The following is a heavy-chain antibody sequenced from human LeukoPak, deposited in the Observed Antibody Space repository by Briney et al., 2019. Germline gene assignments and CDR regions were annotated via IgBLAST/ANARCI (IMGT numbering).Heavy chain of an antibody. CDR3: AKAGIAAASTLFDY. Sequence: PGGSLRLSCAASGFTFDDYTMHWVRQAPGKGLEWVSLISWDGGSTYYADSVKGRFTISRDNSKNSQYLQMNSLRTEDTALYYCAKAGIAAASTLFDYWGQGTLVTVSS. J-gene: IGHJ4*02. CDR1: GFTFDDYT. D-gene: IGHD6-13*01. CDR2: ISWDGGST. V-gene: IGHV3-43*01.